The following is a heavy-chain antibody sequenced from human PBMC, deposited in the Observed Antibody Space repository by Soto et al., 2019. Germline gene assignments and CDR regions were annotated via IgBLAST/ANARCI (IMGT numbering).Heavy chain of an antibody. CDR3: TTDKRSMAAYPDY. CDR1: GFNFNNVW. D-gene: IGHD6-13*01. V-gene: IGHV3-15*01. Sequence: EMQLVESGGGLVKPGGSLTLSCAASGFNFNNVWMTWVRQAPGKGLEWVGRVKSQSDGGTTDYAAPVKGRFTVSRDDSINTLYLQMNSLTTEDTAVYYCTTDKRSMAAYPDYWGQGTLVTVSS. CDR2: VKSQSDGGTT. J-gene: IGHJ4*02.